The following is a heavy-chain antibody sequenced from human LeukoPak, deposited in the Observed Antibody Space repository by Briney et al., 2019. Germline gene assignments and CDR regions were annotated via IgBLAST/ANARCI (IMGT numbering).Heavy chain of an antibody. CDR1: GYTFTIYG. J-gene: IGHJ6*03. CDR3: ARLTGYHYNYNSVDV. D-gene: IGHD3-9*01. V-gene: IGHV1-18*01. Sequence: GASVTVSFTASGYTFTIYGISWGRQAPGPGLEGMGWISAYNGNTNYAQKLQRRVTMTTDKYTSTAYMELRSLRSDDTDVYYCARLTGYHYNYNSVDVSGEGRTVSPSS. CDR2: ISAYNGNT.